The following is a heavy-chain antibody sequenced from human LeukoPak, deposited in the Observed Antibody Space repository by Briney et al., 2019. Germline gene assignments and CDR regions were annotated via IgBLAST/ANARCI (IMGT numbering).Heavy chain of an antibody. D-gene: IGHD1-26*01. CDR3: GVGATPDAFDI. CDR2: IIPIFGTA. V-gene: IGHV1-69*13. Sequence: SVKVSCKASGGTFSSYAISWVRRAPGQGLEWMGGIIPIFGTANYAQKFQGRVTITADESTSTAYMELSSLRSEDTAVYYCGVGATPDAFDIWGQGTMVTVSS. CDR1: GGTFSSYA. J-gene: IGHJ3*02.